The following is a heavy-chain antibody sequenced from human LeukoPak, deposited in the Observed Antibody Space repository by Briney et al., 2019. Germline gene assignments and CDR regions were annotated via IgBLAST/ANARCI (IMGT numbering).Heavy chain of an antibody. V-gene: IGHV1-18*01. CDR3: ATDVAAGYFDY. J-gene: IGHJ4*02. CDR1: GYTFTSYG. D-gene: IGHD6-13*01. Sequence: SVKVSCKASGYTFTSYGISWVRQAPGQGLEWMGWISAYNGNTNYAQKFQGRVTMTEDTSTDTAYMELSSLRSEDTAVYYCATDVAAGYFDYWGQGTLVTVSS. CDR2: ISAYNGNT.